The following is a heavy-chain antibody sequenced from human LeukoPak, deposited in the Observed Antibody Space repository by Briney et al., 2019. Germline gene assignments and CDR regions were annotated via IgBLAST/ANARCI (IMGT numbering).Heavy chain of an antibody. V-gene: IGHV3-74*01. D-gene: IGHD3-22*01. CDR3: ARVEVTYYYDSSGYSFDY. CDR2: INRDGSST. Sequence: GGPLRLSCTASGFTFGDYAMTWVRQAPGKGLVWVSRINRDGSSTSYADSVKGRFTISRDNAKNTLYLQMNSLRAEDTAVYYCARVEVTYYYDSSGYSFDYWGQGTLVTVSS. CDR1: GFTFGDYA. J-gene: IGHJ4*02.